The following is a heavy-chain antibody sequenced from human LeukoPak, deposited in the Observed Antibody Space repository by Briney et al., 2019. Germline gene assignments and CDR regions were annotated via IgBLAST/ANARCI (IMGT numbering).Heavy chain of an antibody. CDR1: GGSISSYYW. V-gene: IGHV2-70*11. CDR3: ARSYCSGGSCYGSFDY. D-gene: IGHD2-15*01. Sequence: TLSLTCTVSGGSISSYYWSWIRQPPGKALEWLARIDWDDDKYYSTSLKTRLTISKDTSKNQVVLTMTNMDPVDTATYYCARSYCSGGSCYGSFDYWGQGTLVTVSS. J-gene: IGHJ4*02. CDR2: IDWDDDK.